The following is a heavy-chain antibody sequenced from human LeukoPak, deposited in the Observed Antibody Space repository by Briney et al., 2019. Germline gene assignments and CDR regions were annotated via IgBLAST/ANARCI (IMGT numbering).Heavy chain of an antibody. J-gene: IGHJ3*02. CDR2: INPNSGDT. CDR3: ASEYKYDSSGANAFDI. Sequence: ASMKVSCKASGYTFIDYYLHWVRQAPGQGLEWMGRINPNSGDTNFAQKFQGRVTMTRDTSSSTAYMELSSLRSADTAVYYCASEYKYDSSGANAFDIWGQGTMVTVSS. D-gene: IGHD3-22*01. CDR1: GYTFIDYY. V-gene: IGHV1-2*02.